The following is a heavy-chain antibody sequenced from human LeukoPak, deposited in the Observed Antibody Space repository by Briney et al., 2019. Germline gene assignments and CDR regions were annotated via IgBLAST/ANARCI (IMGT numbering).Heavy chain of an antibody. Sequence: ASVKVSCKASGYTFTTYGISWVPQAHRQGLEWMRWITAYNGNTNYPQKLQGRVTMTTDTSTSTAYMELRSLRSDDTAVYYCARERGRGYGYVDYWGQGTLVTVSS. CDR2: ITAYNGNT. CDR3: ARERGRGYGYVDY. J-gene: IGHJ4*02. CDR1: GYTFTTYG. D-gene: IGHD5-18*01. V-gene: IGHV1-18*01.